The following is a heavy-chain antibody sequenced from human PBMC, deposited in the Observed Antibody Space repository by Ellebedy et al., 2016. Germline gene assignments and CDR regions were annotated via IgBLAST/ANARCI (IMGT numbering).Heavy chain of an antibody. CDR1: GYTFTGYY. CDR3: ARDVEGLEIVGNITKFDY. CDR2: INPNSGGT. Sequence: ASVKVSCKASGYTFTGYYMHWVRQAPGQGLEWMGWINPNSGGTKYAQKFQGRVAMTRDTYIGTAYMELSSLRSDDTVVYFFARDVEGLEIVGNITKFDYWGQGTLVTVSS. J-gene: IGHJ4*02. V-gene: IGHV1-2*02. D-gene: IGHD1-26*01.